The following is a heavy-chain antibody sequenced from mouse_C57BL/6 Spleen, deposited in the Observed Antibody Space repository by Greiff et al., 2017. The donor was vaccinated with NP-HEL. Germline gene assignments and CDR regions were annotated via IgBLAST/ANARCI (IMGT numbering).Heavy chain of an antibody. V-gene: IGHV1-39*01. J-gene: IGHJ1*03. CDR2: INPNYGTT. Sequence: EVQGVESGPELVKPGASVKISCKASGYSFTDYNMNWVKQSNGKSLEWIGVINPNYGTTSYNQKFKGKATLTVDQSSSTAYMQLNSLTSEDSAVYYCARRYYGSIPHWYFDVWGTGTTVTVSS. CDR3: ARRYYGSIPHWYFDV. CDR1: GYSFTDYN. D-gene: IGHD1-1*01.